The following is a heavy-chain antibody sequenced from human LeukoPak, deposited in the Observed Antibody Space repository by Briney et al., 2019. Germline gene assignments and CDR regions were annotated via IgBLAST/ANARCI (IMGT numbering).Heavy chain of an antibody. CDR2: IYSGGST. CDR1: GFTVSSNY. Sequence: GGSLRLSCAASGFTVSSNYMSWVRQAPGKGLEWVSVIYSGGSTYYADSVKGRFTISSDNSKNTLYLQMNSLRAEDTAVYYCARDAMSPYYYDSSGSFRLYYYYYGMDVWGQGTTVTVSS. CDR3: ARDAMSPYYYDSSGSFRLYYYYYGMDV. V-gene: IGHV3-53*01. D-gene: IGHD3-22*01. J-gene: IGHJ6*02.